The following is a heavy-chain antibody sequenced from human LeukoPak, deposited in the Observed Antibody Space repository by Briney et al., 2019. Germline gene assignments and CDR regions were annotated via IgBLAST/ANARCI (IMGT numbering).Heavy chain of an antibody. D-gene: IGHD3-9*01. J-gene: IGHJ6*02. CDR2: LKNNGDGRTA. V-gene: IGHV3-15*01. CDR3: ATLNYDFLTGSTPDFYNYCGMEV. Sequence: GGSLRLSCAASGFTFSNAWMSWARQAPGKGLEWVGHLKNNGDGRTADYAAPAKGRFTISRDDSQNNLYLQINSLKTEDTAVYYCATLNYDFLTGSTPDFYNYCGMEVWGQGTTVTVSS. CDR1: GFTFSNAW.